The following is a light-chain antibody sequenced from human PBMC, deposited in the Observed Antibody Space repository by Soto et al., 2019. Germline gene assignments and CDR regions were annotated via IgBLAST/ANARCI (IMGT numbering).Light chain of an antibody. CDR2: DAS. CDR3: QQYNSYSGT. J-gene: IGKJ1*01. V-gene: IGKV1-5*01. CDR1: QSIGSW. Sequence: DIQMTQSPSTLSASVGDRVTITCRASQSIGSWSAWYQQKPGKAPNLLIYDASSLERGVPSRFSGSGSGTEFTLTISSLQPDDFATYYCQQYNSYSGTFSQGTKVDIK.